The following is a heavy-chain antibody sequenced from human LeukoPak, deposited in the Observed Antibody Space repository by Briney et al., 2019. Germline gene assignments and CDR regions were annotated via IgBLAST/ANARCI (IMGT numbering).Heavy chain of an antibody. CDR3: ARVLYQLLLYYFDY. Sequence: QTGGSLRLSCAASGFTFSSYAMSWVRQAPGKGLEWVSAISGSGGSTYYADSVKGRFTISRDNSKNTLYLQMNSLRAEDTAVYYCARVLYQLLLYYFDYWGQGTLVTVSS. V-gene: IGHV3-23*01. CDR2: ISGSGGST. CDR1: GFTFSSYA. J-gene: IGHJ4*02. D-gene: IGHD2-2*01.